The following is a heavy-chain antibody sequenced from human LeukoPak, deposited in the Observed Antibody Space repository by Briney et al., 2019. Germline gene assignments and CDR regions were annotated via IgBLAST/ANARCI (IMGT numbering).Heavy chain of an antibody. Sequence: ASVKVSCKPSGYTFNTYGITWVRQAPGQGLEWMGWISPYNGNTNYAQKFQGRVTLTTDTSTCTAYMELRSLRSDDTAVYYCARGPHERSGYPDDWGQGTLVTVSS. J-gene: IGHJ4*02. D-gene: IGHD3-22*01. CDR1: GYTFNTYG. V-gene: IGHV1-18*01. CDR3: ARGPHERSGYPDD. CDR2: ISPYNGNT.